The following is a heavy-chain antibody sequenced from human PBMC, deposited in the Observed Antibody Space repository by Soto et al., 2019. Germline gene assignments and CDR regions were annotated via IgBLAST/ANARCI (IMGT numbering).Heavy chain of an antibody. V-gene: IGHV3-21*01. CDR1: GFTFSSYS. Sequence: VSLRLSCAASGFTFSSYSMNWVRQSPGKGLEWVSSISSRSSDKYYADSVKGRFTISRDNAKNSLYLQMNSLRAEDTAVYSCARDAHARYYFDYSGQGALVTVSS. CDR2: ISSRSSDK. J-gene: IGHJ4*02. CDR3: ARDAHARYYFDY.